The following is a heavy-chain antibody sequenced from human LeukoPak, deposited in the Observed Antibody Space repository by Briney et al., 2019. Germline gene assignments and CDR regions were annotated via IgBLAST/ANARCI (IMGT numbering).Heavy chain of an antibody. Sequence: PSETLSLTCTVSGYSISSGYYWGWIRQPPGKGLEWIGSVYHSGSTYYNPSLKSRVTISVDTSKNQFSLKLSSVTAADTAVYYCARVGRYFDWDGRGPFDIWGQGTMVTVSS. CDR2: VYHSGST. J-gene: IGHJ3*02. CDR3: ARVGRYFDWDGRGPFDI. D-gene: IGHD3-9*01. CDR1: GYSISSGYY. V-gene: IGHV4-38-2*02.